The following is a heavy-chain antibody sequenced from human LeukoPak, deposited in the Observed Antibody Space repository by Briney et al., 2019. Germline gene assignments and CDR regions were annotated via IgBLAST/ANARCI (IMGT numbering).Heavy chain of an antibody. CDR1: GGSISSSSYY. V-gene: IGHV4-39*07. Sequence: SETLSLTCTVSGGSISSSSYYWGWIRQPPGKGLEWIGSIYYTGSTYYNPSLKSRVTISVDTSKNQFSLRLTSVTAADTAVYYCARTTGSFYFYYYMDVWGKGTTVTVSS. CDR3: ARTTGSFYFYYYMDV. J-gene: IGHJ6*03. CDR2: IYYTGST. D-gene: IGHD1-26*01.